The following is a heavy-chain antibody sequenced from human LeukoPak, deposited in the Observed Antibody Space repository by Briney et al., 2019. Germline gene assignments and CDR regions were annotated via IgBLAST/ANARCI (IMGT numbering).Heavy chain of an antibody. CDR2: ISGSGGGT. V-gene: IGHV3-23*01. D-gene: IGHD3-22*01. J-gene: IGHJ4*02. CDR1: GFTFSSYA. CDR3: ARAPEYYYDSSGYYEFDY. Sequence: GGSLRLSCAASGFTFSSYAMSWVRQAPGKGLEWVSGISGSGGGTYYADSVKGRFTISRDNAKNSLYLQMNSLRAEDTAVYYCARAPEYYYDSSGYYEFDYWGQGTLVTVSS.